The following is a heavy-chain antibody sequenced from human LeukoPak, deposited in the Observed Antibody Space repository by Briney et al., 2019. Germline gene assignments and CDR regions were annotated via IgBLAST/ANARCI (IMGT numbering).Heavy chain of an antibody. CDR1: GFTFSSYW. CDR3: ARDGPRGAISDY. D-gene: IGHD3-3*01. J-gene: IGHJ4*02. V-gene: IGHV3-74*01. Sequence: GGSLRLSCAASGFTFSSYWMHWVRQAPGKGLVWVSRINSDGSSTTYADSVKGQFTISRDNAKNTLYLQMNSLRADDTAVYYFARDGPRGAISDYWGQGTLVTVSS. CDR2: INSDGSST.